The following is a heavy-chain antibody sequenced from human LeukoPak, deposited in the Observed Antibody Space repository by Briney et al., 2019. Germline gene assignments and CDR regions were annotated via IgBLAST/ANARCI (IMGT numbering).Heavy chain of an antibody. Sequence: PGGSLRLSCAASGFTFSSYAMSWVRQAPGKGLEWISSMSGSSDIYYADSVRGRFTISRDNAKNSLFLQMNSLRADDTAVYYCVRIPNSANFPNWFDPWGQGTLVTVSS. CDR2: MSGSSDI. J-gene: IGHJ5*02. V-gene: IGHV3-21*01. CDR1: GFTFSSYA. D-gene: IGHD4/OR15-4a*01. CDR3: VRIPNSANFPNWFDP.